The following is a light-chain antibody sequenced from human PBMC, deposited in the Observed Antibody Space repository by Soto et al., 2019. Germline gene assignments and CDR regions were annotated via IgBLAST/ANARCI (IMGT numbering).Light chain of an antibody. CDR1: SSDVGGYNF. CDR3: CSNAGSYTYV. Sequence: QSALTQPRSVSGSPGQSVTISCTGTSSDVGGYNFVSWYQQHPGKAPQLMIYDVNKRPSGIPDRFSGSKSGNTASLTISGLQAEDEADYYCCSNAGSYTYVFGTGTKLPS. J-gene: IGLJ1*01. CDR2: DVN. V-gene: IGLV2-11*01.